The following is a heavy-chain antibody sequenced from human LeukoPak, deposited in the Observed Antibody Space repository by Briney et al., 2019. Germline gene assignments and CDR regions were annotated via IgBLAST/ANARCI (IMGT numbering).Heavy chain of an antibody. CDR1: GYTFTSYG. Sequence: ASVKVSCKASGYTFTSYGISWVRQAPGQGLEWMGWISAYNGNTNYAQKLQGRVTMTTDTSTSTAYMELRSLRSDDTAVYYCARGVGEYCSSTSCYGDYYYYYYYMDVWGKGTTVTVSS. V-gene: IGHV1-18*01. D-gene: IGHD2-2*01. CDR3: ARGVGEYCSSTSCYGDYYYYYYYMDV. J-gene: IGHJ6*03. CDR2: ISAYNGNT.